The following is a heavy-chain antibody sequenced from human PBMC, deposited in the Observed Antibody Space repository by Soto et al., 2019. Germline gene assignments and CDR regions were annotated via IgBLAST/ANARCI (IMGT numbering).Heavy chain of an antibody. D-gene: IGHD3-22*01. CDR3: AKDPLTPMIVVVNDAFDI. V-gene: IGHV3-23*01. CDR2: ISGSGGST. Sequence: GSLRLSCAASGFTFSSYAMSWVRQAPGKGLEWVSAISGSGGSTYYADSVKGRFTISGDNSKNTLYLQMNSLRAEDTAVYYCAKDPLTPMIVVVNDAFDIWGQGTMVTVSS. CDR1: GFTFSSYA. J-gene: IGHJ3*02.